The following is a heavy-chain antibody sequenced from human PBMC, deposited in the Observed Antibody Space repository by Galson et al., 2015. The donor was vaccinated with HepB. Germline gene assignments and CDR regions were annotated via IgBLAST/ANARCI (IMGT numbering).Heavy chain of an antibody. CDR1: GFTFSSYA. D-gene: IGHD5-12*01. Sequence: SGFTFSSYAMTWVRQAPGKGLEWVSAISGRDTSTYYADSVKGRFTISRDNSKNTLYLQMNSLRAEDTAIYHCAKDWATITVWGQGTTVTVSS. V-gene: IGHV3-23*01. CDR3: AKDWATITV. CDR2: ISGRDTST. J-gene: IGHJ6*02.